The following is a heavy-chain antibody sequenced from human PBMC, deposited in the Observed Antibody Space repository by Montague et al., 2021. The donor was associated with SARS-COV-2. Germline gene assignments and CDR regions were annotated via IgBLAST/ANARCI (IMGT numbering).Heavy chain of an antibody. D-gene: IGHD3-22*01. Sequence: SETLSLTCTVSGGSISSSSYYWGWIRQPPGKGLEWIGSIYYSGSTYYNPSLKSRVTISVDTSKNQFSLKLSSVTAADTAVYYCARPGVYYDSSGLLGFDYWGQGTLVTVSS. J-gene: IGHJ4*02. CDR2: IYYSGST. CDR1: GGSISSSSYY. CDR3: ARPGVYYDSSGLLGFDY. V-gene: IGHV4-39*01.